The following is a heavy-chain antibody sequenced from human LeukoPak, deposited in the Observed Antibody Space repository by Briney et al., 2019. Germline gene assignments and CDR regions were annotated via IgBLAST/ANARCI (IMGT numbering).Heavy chain of an antibody. D-gene: IGHD6-13*01. J-gene: IGHJ3*02. Sequence: SVKVSCKASGGTFSSYAISWVRQAPGQGLEWMGGIIPIFGTANYAQKFQGRVTITTDESTSTAYMELSSLRSEDTAVYYCARRLKQQLVNAFGIWGQGTMVTVSS. V-gene: IGHV1-69*05. CDR2: IIPIFGTA. CDR3: ARRLKQQLVNAFGI. CDR1: GGTFSSYA.